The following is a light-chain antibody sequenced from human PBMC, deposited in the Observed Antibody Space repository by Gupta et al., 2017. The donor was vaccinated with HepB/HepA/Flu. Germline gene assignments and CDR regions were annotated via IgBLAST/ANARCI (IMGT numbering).Light chain of an antibody. CDR2: SNN. CDR1: SSNIGSNT. Sequence: QSVLTQPPSASGPPGQRVTISCSGRSSNIGSNTVTWYQQLPGTAPKVLIYSNNQRPSGVPDRFSGSKSGTSASLAISGLQSEDEADYYCATWDDSLNGWVFGGGTKLTVL. J-gene: IGLJ3*02. V-gene: IGLV1-44*01. CDR3: ATWDDSLNGWV.